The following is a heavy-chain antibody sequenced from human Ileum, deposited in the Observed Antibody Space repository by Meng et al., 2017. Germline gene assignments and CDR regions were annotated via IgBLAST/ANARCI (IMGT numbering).Heavy chain of an antibody. J-gene: IGHJ4*02. Sequence: VHLVWVGGGLVKPGGSLRLSFAASGFTFSTYSMNWVRQAPGKGLEWVSSISSSGDYIFYADSVKGRFTISRDNSKNTVFLQMNDLRPEDTAVYYCVRGGGYIIAYWGQGSLVTVSS. V-gene: IGHV3-21*01. CDR3: VRGGGYIIAY. CDR1: GFTFSTYS. CDR2: ISSSGDYI. D-gene: IGHD6-25*01.